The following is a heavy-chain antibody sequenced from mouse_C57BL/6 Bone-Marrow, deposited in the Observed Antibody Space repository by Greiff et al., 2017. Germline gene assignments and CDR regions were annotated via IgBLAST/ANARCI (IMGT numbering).Heavy chain of an antibody. V-gene: IGHV1-69*01. CDR1: GYTFTSYW. J-gene: IGHJ1*03. D-gene: IGHD1-1*01. CDR2: IDPSDSYT. Sequence: QVQLQQPGAELVMPGASVKLSCKASGYTFTSYWMHWVKQRPGQGLEWIGEIDPSDSYTNYNQKFKGKSTLTVDKSSSTAYMQLSSLTSEDSAVYYCAGEGYGSSRDGYFDVWGTGTTVTVSS. CDR3: AGEGYGSSRDGYFDV.